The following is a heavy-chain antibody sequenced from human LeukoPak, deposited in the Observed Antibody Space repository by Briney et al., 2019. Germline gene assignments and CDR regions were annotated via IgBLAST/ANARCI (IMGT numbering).Heavy chain of an antibody. CDR1: GFTFSSYW. V-gene: IGHV3-74*01. CDR2: INSDGSST. Sequence: PGGSLRLSCAASGFTFSSYWMHWVRQAPGKGLVWVSRINSDGSSTSYADSVKGRFTISRDNSKNTLYLQMDSLRADDTAVYHCARHVHCTNGVCFPAYGMDVWGQGTTVTVSS. CDR3: ARHVHCTNGVCFPAYGMDV. D-gene: IGHD2-8*01. J-gene: IGHJ6*02.